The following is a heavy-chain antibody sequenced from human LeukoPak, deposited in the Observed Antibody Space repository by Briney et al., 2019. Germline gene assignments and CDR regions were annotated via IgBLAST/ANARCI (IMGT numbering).Heavy chain of an antibody. Sequence: GGSLRLSCAASGFTFSSYGMHWVRQAPGKGLEWVAVIWYDGSNKYYADSVKGRFTISRDNSKNTLYLQMNSLRAEDTAVYYCAREGDSSARCDYWGQGTLVTVSS. V-gene: IGHV3-33*01. J-gene: IGHJ4*02. CDR3: AREGDSSARCDY. CDR1: GFTFSSYG. CDR2: IWYDGSNK. D-gene: IGHD6-19*01.